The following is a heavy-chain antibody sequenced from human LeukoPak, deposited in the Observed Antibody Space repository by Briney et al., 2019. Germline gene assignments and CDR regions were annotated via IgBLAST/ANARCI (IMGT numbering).Heavy chain of an antibody. CDR1: GGTFSSYA. V-gene: IGHV1-69*06. CDR3: ARVAGSTYYYDSSGPWALDY. D-gene: IGHD3-22*01. Sequence: ASVKVSCKASGGTFSSYAISWVRQAPGQGLEWMGGIIPIFGTANYAQKFQGRVTITADKSTSTAYMELSSLRSEDTAVYYCARVAGSTYYYDSSGPWALDYWGQGTLVTVSS. J-gene: IGHJ4*02. CDR2: IIPIFGTA.